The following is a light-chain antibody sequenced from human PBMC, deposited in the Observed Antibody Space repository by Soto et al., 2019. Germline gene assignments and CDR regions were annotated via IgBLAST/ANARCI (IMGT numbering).Light chain of an antibody. J-gene: IGKJ1*01. Sequence: EIVLTQSPGTLSLSPGERATLSCRASQSVSSSYLAWYQQKPGQAPRLLIYGASSRATGIPDRFSGSGSGTAFTLTISRLETEDFAVYYWQQYGSSPWTFGQGTKVEIK. V-gene: IGKV3-20*01. CDR3: QQYGSSPWT. CDR2: GAS. CDR1: QSVSSSY.